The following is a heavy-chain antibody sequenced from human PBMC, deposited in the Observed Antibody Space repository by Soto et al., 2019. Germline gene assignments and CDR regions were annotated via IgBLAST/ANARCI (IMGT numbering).Heavy chain of an antibody. V-gene: IGHV3-33*01. D-gene: IGHD3-10*01. CDR1: GFTISNFG. J-gene: IGHJ4*02. CDR3: ARSYDY. CDR2: IWYDGSYT. Sequence: QVQLVESGGGVVQPGRSLRLSCAASGFTISNFGMHWVRQAPGKGLEWVAVIWYDGSYTYYADSVKGRFTISRDNSKNTLYLQMNSLRVEDTAVYYCARSYDYWGQGALVTVSS.